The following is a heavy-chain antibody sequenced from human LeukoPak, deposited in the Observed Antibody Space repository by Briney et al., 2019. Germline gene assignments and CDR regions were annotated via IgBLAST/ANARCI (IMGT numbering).Heavy chain of an antibody. CDR1: GYTFTSYG. J-gene: IGHJ4*02. D-gene: IGHD6-6*01. V-gene: IGHV1-18*01. Sequence: ASVKVSCKASGYTFTSYGISWVRQAPGQGLEWMGWISACNGNTNYAQKLQGRVTMTTDTSTSTAYMELRSLRSDDTAVYYCARDRGYSYSSSYVDYWGQGTLVTVSS. CDR2: ISACNGNT. CDR3: ARDRGYSYSSSYVDY.